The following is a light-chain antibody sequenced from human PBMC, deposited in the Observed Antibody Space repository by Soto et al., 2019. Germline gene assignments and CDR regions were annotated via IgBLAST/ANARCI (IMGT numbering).Light chain of an antibody. J-gene: IGLJ1*01. CDR2: INN. CDR3: AAWDDSLNGYV. Sequence: QSALTHPPSASRTPGQRVTISCSGSSSNIGSNTVNWFQHLPGTAPKLLIYINNQRPSGVPDRFSGSKSGTSAYLAISGLQSEDEADYYCAAWDDSLNGYVFGTGTKVTVL. CDR1: SSNIGSNT. V-gene: IGLV1-44*01.